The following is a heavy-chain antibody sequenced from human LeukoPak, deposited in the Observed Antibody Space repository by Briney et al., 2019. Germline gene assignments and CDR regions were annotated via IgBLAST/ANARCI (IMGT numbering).Heavy chain of an antibody. J-gene: IGHJ6*02. CDR1: GGSISSYY. CDR2: IYYSGST. CDR3: ARDPNYYDSSGYSRPSGMDV. Sequence: SETLSLTCTVSGGSISSYYWSWIRQPPGKGPEWIGYIYYSGSTNYDPSLKSRVTISVDTSKNQFSLKLSSVTAADTAVYYCARDPNYYDSSGYSRPSGMDVWGQGTTVTVSS. V-gene: IGHV4-59*01. D-gene: IGHD3-22*01.